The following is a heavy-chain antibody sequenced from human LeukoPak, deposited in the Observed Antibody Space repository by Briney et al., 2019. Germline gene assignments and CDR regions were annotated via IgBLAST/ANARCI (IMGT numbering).Heavy chain of an antibody. Sequence: GASVKVSCKASGYTFTGYYMHWVRQAPGQGLEWMGWINPNSGGTNYAQKFQGRVTMTRDTSISTAYMELSRLRSDDTAVYYCAREEYCSSTSCYGSTVHYFDYWGQGTLVTVSS. D-gene: IGHD2-2*01. J-gene: IGHJ4*02. V-gene: IGHV1-2*02. CDR2: INPNSGGT. CDR3: AREEYCSSTSCYGSTVHYFDY. CDR1: GYTFTGYY.